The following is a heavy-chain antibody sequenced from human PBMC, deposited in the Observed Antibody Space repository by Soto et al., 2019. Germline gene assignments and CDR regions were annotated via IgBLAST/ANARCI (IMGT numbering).Heavy chain of an antibody. D-gene: IGHD2-2*02. Sequence: QEQLVQTGAEVKKPESSVKVSCKASGYTFSGYYIHWLRQAPGQGLEWLGWINPNSGGTNYAQKFQGRVTVTRDTPTSKAYMELSRLTSYDTAVYYCERSLTEGYCTITGCYTRPLYGMDVWGKGTTVTVSS. CDR3: ERSLTEGYCTITGCYTRPLYGMDV. CDR2: INPNSGGT. J-gene: IGHJ6*04. V-gene: IGHV1-2*02. CDR1: GYTFSGYY.